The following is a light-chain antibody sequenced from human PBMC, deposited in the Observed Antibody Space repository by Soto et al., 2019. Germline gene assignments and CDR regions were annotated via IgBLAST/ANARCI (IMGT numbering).Light chain of an antibody. CDR1: QSVSSN. CDR3: QQYNTWLAIT. Sequence: EIVMTQSPATLSVSPGERATLSCRASQSVSSNLAWYQQKPGQAPRLLIYGASTRATGIPARFSGSGSGTEFTLTISSLQSEDFAVDYCQQYNTWLAITFGQGTRLAIK. V-gene: IGKV3-15*01. CDR2: GAS. J-gene: IGKJ5*01.